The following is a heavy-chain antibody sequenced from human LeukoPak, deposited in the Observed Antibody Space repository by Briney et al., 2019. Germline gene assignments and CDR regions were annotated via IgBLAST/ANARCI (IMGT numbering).Heavy chain of an antibody. CDR1: GYTFSTYW. D-gene: IGHD3-3*01. V-gene: IGHV3-7*01. Sequence: PPGGSLRLSCAASGYTFSTYWMNWVRQAPGKGLEWVANINQDGSEKYYVDSVRGRFTISRDNAKNSLYLQMNSLRAEDTAVYYCARDQSYDFWSWGYYMDVWGKGTTVTVSS. CDR3: ARDQSYDFWSWGYYMDV. CDR2: INQDGSEK. J-gene: IGHJ6*03.